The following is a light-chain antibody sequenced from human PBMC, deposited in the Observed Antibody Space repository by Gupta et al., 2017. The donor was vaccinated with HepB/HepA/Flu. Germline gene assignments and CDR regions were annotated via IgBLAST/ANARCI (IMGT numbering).Light chain of an antibody. CDR1: QGTSTR. CDR3: QQANTFPFT. Sequence: DTQMTQSPSSVSASVGDRVTITCRASQGTSTRLAWYQQKPGKAPKLLIYAASSLQSGVPSRFSGSGSGTDFTLTINNLQPEDFATYYWQQANTFPFTFGPGTKVDFK. J-gene: IGKJ3*01. V-gene: IGKV1D-12*01. CDR2: AAS.